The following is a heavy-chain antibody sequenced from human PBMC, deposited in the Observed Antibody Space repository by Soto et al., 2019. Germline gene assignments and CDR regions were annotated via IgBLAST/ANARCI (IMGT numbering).Heavy chain of an antibody. J-gene: IGHJ5*02. D-gene: IGHD2-2*01. V-gene: IGHV1-69*08. Sequence: QVQLVQSGAEVKKPGSSVKVSCKASGGTFSSYTISWVRQAPGQGLEWMGRIIPILGIANYAQKFQGRVTITADKSTSTAYMELSSLRSEDTAVYYCARDCCSTSCYAYPWGQGTLVTVSS. CDR3: ARDCCSTSCYAYP. CDR2: IIPILGIA. CDR1: GGTFSSYT.